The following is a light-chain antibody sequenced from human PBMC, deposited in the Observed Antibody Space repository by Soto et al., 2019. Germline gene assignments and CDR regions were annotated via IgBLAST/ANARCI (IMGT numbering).Light chain of an antibody. Sequence: QYALTQPASVSGSPGQSITISCTGTSSDVGGYNYVSWYQQHPGKAPKLMIYEVSNRPSGVSNRFSGSKSGNTASLTISGLQAEDEADYYCSSYASSNSVVFGGGTKVTVL. V-gene: IGLV2-14*01. CDR3: SSYASSNSVV. CDR1: SSDVGGYNY. CDR2: EVS. J-gene: IGLJ2*01.